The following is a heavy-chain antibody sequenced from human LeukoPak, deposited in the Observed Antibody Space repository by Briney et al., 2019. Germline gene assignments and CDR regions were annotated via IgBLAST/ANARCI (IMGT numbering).Heavy chain of an antibody. Sequence: ASVKVSCKASGGTFSSYAISWVRQAPGRGLEWMGGIIPIFGTANYAQKFQGRVTITADESTSTAYMELSSLRSEDTAVYYCARGSLSVVAATLGFDYWGQGTLVTVSS. CDR3: ARGSLSVVAATLGFDY. J-gene: IGHJ4*02. D-gene: IGHD2-15*01. CDR2: IIPIFGTA. V-gene: IGHV1-69*13. CDR1: GGTFSSYA.